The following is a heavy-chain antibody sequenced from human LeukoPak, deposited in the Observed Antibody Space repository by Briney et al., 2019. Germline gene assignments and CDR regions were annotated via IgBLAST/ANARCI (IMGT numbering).Heavy chain of an antibody. V-gene: IGHV4-39*07. Sequence: PSETLSLTCTVSGGSISSNDYYWGWIRQPPGKGLEWIGSIYYSGDIYYNLSLKSRVTISVDTSKNQFSLKLSSVTAADTAVYYCARGYGKSLYYDILTGYRFGRHYYMDVWGKGTTVTVSS. J-gene: IGHJ6*03. CDR3: ARGYGKSLYYDILTGYRFGRHYYMDV. CDR2: IYYSGDI. CDR1: GGSISSNDYY. D-gene: IGHD3-9*01.